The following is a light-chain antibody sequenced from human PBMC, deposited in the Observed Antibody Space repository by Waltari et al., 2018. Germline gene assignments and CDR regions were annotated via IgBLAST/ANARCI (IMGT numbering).Light chain of an antibody. CDR1: SSDVGGYNY. CDR2: DVT. CDR3: CSYGGSYSFVV. Sequence: QSALTQPRPVSGSPGQSVTISCTGTSSDVGGYNYVSWYQQHPGKAPKLIIDDVTKRPAGFPDRFSGSKSGNTASLTISGLQAEDEADYYCCSYGGSYSFVVFGGGTKLTVL. V-gene: IGLV2-11*01. J-gene: IGLJ2*01.